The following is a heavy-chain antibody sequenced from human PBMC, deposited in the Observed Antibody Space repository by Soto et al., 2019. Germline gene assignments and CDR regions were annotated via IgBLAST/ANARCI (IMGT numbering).Heavy chain of an antibody. D-gene: IGHD2-15*01. V-gene: IGHV3-30-3*01. J-gene: IGHJ4*02. CDR2: ISYDGSTK. Sequence: QVQLVESGGGVVQPGRSLRLSCAASGFTLSSYAMHWVRQAPGKGLEWVAVISYDGSTKSYADSVKGRFTIFRDNSKNTLYLQMTSLRAEDTAVYYCAREGHLSGGSRSFFDYWGQGTLVTVSS. CDR1: GFTLSSYA. CDR3: AREGHLSGGSRSFFDY.